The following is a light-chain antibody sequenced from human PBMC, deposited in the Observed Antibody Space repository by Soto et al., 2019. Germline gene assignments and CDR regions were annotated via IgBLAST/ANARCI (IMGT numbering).Light chain of an antibody. CDR2: DVN. Sequence: QSALTQPLSASGSPGQSVTISCTGTGGDVGGYNYVSWYQQHPGKVPRLIIYDVNKRPSGVPDRFSGSKSDNTASLTVSGLQAEDEADYYCSSYAGFNNYVFGTGTKLTVL. V-gene: IGLV2-8*01. J-gene: IGLJ1*01. CDR1: GGDVGGYNY. CDR3: SSYAGFNNYV.